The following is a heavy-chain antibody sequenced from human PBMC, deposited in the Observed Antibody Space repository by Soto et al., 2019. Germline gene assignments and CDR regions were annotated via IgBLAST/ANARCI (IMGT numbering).Heavy chain of an antibody. CDR1: GGSIRSSGYY. J-gene: IGHJ4*02. CDR2: IYYSGST. CDR3: ASHVFGRYFDWFRDY. Sequence: PSETLSLTCTVSGGSIRSSGYYWGWIRQPPGKGLEWIGSIYYSGSTYYNPSLKSRVTISVDTSKNQFSLKLSSVTAADTAVYYCASHVFGRYFDWFRDYWGQGTLVTVSS. D-gene: IGHD3-9*01. V-gene: IGHV4-39*01.